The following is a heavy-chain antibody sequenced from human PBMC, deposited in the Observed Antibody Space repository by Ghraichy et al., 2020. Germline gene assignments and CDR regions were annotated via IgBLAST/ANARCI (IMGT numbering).Heavy chain of an antibody. V-gene: IGHV3-48*02. Sequence: GGSLRLSCVGSGFPFSSYSFNWVRQSPGKGLEWVSYITGSGRTKSYADSVKGRFTISRDNAQNSLYLQMNSLRDEDTAVYYCARGSRVVRFYYYDAMDVWGQGTTVTVSS. CDR2: ITGSGRTK. J-gene: IGHJ6*02. CDR1: GFPFSSYS. D-gene: IGHD4-23*01. CDR3: ARGSRVVRFYYYDAMDV.